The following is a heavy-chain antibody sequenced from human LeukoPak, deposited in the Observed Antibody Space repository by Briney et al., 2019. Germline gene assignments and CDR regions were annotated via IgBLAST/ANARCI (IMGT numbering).Heavy chain of an antibody. CDR2: ISGSGGST. Sequence: GGSLRLSCAASGFTFSSYAMSWVRQAPGKGLEWVSAISGSGGSTYYADSVKGRFTISRDNSQNTLYLQMNSLRAEDTAVYYCAKDRGGDIVEVPAAPGAFDIWGQGTMVTVSS. V-gene: IGHV3-23*01. J-gene: IGHJ3*02. D-gene: IGHD2-2*01. CDR3: AKDRGGDIVEVPAAPGAFDI. CDR1: GFTFSSYA.